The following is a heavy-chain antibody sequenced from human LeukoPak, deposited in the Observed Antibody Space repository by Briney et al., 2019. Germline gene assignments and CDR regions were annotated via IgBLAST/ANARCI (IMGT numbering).Heavy chain of an antibody. CDR3: ARIYYFGDNNWSYFDN. CDR1: GFTFNSYW. V-gene: IGHV3-7*01. Sequence: PGGSLRLSCAASGFTFNSYWMSWVRQAPGKGLEWVANIDPDGSEKQYGDSVKGRFTTSRDNAKNSLYMQMNSLRAEDTAIYYCARIYYFGDNNWSYFDNWGQGTLVTVSS. D-gene: IGHD3-10*01. J-gene: IGHJ4*02. CDR2: IDPDGSEK.